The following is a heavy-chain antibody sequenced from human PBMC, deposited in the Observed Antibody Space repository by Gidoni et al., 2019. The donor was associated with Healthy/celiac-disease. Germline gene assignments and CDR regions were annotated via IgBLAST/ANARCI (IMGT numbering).Heavy chain of an antibody. J-gene: IGHJ4*02. D-gene: IGHD2-21*02. CDR2: IKQDGSEK. CDR1: GLTFSRYW. Sequence: EVQLVESGGGLVQPGGSLRLSCAASGLTFSRYWMSWVRQAPGKGLEWVANIKQDGSEKYYVDSVKGRFTISRDNAKNSLYLQMNSLRAEDTAVYYCARDRGAYCGGDCYTDYWGQGTLVTVSS. CDR3: ARDRGAYCGGDCYTDY. V-gene: IGHV3-7*01.